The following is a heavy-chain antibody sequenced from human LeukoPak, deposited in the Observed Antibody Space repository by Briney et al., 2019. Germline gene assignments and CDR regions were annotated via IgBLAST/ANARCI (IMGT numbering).Heavy chain of an antibody. J-gene: IGHJ4*02. V-gene: IGHV3-74*01. CDR3: ARIGYDGDYGFADY. CDR1: GFTFDDYA. Sequence: GGSLRLSCAASGFTFDDYAMHWVRQAPGKGLEWVSRINSDGSSTSYADSVKGRFTISRDNAKNTLYLQMNSLRAEDKAVYYCARIGYDGDYGFADYWGQGTLVTVSS. CDR2: INSDGSST. D-gene: IGHD4-17*01.